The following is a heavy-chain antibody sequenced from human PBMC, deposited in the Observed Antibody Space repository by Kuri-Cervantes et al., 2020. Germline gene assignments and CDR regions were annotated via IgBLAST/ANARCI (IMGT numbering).Heavy chain of an antibody. CDR1: GFTFDDYG. J-gene: IGHJ4*02. CDR3: TRGAAPKH. V-gene: IGHV3-49*04. Sequence: GGSLRLSCAASGFTFDDYGMSWVRQAPGKGLEWVGFIRSKAYGGTTEYAASVKGRFTISRDDSKSIAYLQMNSLRTEDTAVYYCTRGAAPKHWGQGTLVTVSS. D-gene: IGHD6-6*01. CDR2: IRSKAYGGTT.